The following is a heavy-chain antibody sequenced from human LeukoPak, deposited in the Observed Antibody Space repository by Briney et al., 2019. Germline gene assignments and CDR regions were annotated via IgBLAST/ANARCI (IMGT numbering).Heavy chain of an antibody. CDR2: IHHSGST. Sequence: SETLSLTCTVSGXSISSYYWSWIRQPPGKGLEWIGYIHHSGSTNYKPSLKSRVTISVDTSKNQFSLKLTSVTAADTAVYYCARDAVSGTPAFDVWGQGTMVTVSS. V-gene: IGHV4-59*01. D-gene: IGHD1-14*01. CDR3: ARDAVSGTPAFDV. CDR1: GXSISSYY. J-gene: IGHJ3*01.